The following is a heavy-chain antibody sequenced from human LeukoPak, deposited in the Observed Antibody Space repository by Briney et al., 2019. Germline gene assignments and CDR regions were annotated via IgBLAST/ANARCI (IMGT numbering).Heavy chain of an antibody. J-gene: IGHJ5*02. CDR3: ARARITIFGVVIRGGWFDP. Sequence: SQTLSLTCTVSGGFISSGGYYWSWIRQHPGKGLEWIGYIYYSGSTYYNPSLKSRVTISVDTSKNQFSLKLSSVTAADTAVYYCARARITIFGVVIRGGWFDPWGQGTLVTVSS. D-gene: IGHD3-3*01. CDR1: GGFISSGGYY. V-gene: IGHV4-31*03. CDR2: IYYSGST.